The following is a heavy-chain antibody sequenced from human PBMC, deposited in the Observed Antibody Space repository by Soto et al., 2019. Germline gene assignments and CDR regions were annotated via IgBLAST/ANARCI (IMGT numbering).Heavy chain of an antibody. J-gene: IGHJ6*02. CDR1: GFTFSSYA. Sequence: EVQLLESGGGLVQPGGSLRLSCAASGFTFSSYAMNWVRQAPGKGLEWVSDISSSGGSGGSTHYAESVKGRFTISRDNSKNKLYLQMNSLRAEDTAVYYCAKDWRMDVWGQGTTVTVSS. CDR2: ISSSGGSGGST. V-gene: IGHV3-23*01. CDR3: AKDWRMDV.